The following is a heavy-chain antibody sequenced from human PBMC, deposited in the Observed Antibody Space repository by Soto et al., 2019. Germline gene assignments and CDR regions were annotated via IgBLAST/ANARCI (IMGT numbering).Heavy chain of an antibody. D-gene: IGHD3-10*01. Sequence: QVKLVQSGAEVKNPGASVKVSCKASGYTFTSYGISWVRQAPGQGLEWMGWISAYNGNTNYAQKLQGRVTMTTDTSTSTAYMELRSLRSDDTAVYYCARDTLITMVRGVRGNQVFDYWGQGTLVTVSS. CDR3: ARDTLITMVRGVRGNQVFDY. CDR2: ISAYNGNT. CDR1: GYTFTSYG. V-gene: IGHV1-18*01. J-gene: IGHJ4*02.